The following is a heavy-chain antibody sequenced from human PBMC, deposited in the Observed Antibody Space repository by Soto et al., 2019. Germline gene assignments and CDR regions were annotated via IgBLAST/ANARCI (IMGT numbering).Heavy chain of an antibody. CDR2: IYYSGST. CDR1: GGSISSSSYY. Sequence: SETLSLTCTVSGGSISSSSYYWGWIRQPPGKGLEWIGSIYYSGSTYYNPSLKSRVTISVDTSKNQFSLKLSSVTAADTAVYYCARGYGMDVWGQGTTVTVSS. V-gene: IGHV4-39*07. CDR3: ARGYGMDV. J-gene: IGHJ6*02.